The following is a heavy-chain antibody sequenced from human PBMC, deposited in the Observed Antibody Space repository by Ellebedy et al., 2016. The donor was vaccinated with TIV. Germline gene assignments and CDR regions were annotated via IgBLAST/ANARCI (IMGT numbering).Heavy chain of an antibody. CDR1: GFTFSSYG. V-gene: IGHV3-33*01. J-gene: IGHJ4*02. D-gene: IGHD3-22*01. CDR2: IWYDGSNK. CDR3: ARGHLLYYDSSGFDY. Sequence: GESLKISCAASGFTFSSYGMHWVRQAPGTGLEWVAVIWYDGSNKYYADSVKGRFTISRDNSKNTLYLQMNSLRAEDTAVYYCARGHLLYYDSSGFDYWGQGTLVTVSS.